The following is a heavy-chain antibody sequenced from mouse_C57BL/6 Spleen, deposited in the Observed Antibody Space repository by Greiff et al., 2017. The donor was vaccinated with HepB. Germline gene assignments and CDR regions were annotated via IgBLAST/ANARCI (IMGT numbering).Heavy chain of an antibody. D-gene: IGHD1-1*01. CDR2: IDPSDSYT. V-gene: IGHV1-69*01. CDR3: ARRESYYDGSSYGAMDY. CDR1: GYTFTSYW. J-gene: IGHJ4*01. Sequence: QVQLQQPGAELVMPGASVKLSCKASGYTFTSYWMHWVKQRPGQGLEWIGEIDPSDSYTNYNQKFKGKSTLTVDKSSSTAYMQLSSLTSEDSAVYYCARRESYYDGSSYGAMDYWGQGTSVTVSS.